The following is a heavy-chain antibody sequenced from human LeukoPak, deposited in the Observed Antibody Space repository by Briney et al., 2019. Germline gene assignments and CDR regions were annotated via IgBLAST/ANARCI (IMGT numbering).Heavy chain of an antibody. V-gene: IGHV4-39*07. CDR2: IYYSGST. D-gene: IGHD1-26*01. J-gene: IGHJ4*02. Sequence: SETLSLTCIVSGGSITSNTYFWDWIRQTPGKGLEWIGSIYYSGSTYYNPSLKSRVTISLDTSKNQFSLKLSSVTAADTAVYYCAREEYSGSYYLDYWGQGTLVTVSS. CDR1: GGSITSNTYF. CDR3: AREEYSGSYYLDY.